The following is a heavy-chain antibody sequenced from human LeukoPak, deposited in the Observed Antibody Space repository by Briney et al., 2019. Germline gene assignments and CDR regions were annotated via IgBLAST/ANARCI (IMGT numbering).Heavy chain of an antibody. Sequence: SQTLSLTCAVSGGSISSGGYSWSWTRQPPGKGLEWIGYIYHSGSTYYNPSLKSRVTISVDRSKNQFSLKLSSVTAADTAVYYCARTFSVDNWFDPWGQGTLVTVSS. CDR3: ARTFSVDNWFDP. CDR1: GGSISSGGYS. V-gene: IGHV4-30-2*01. CDR2: IYHSGST. J-gene: IGHJ5*02. D-gene: IGHD3-3*02.